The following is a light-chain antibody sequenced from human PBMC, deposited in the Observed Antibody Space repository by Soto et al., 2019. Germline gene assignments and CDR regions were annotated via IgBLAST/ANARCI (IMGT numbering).Light chain of an antibody. Sequence: SALTQPASVSGSPGQTITISCTGTSSDVGSYNDVSWYQQHPGKAPKLMIYEVSDRPSGISIRFSGSKSGNTASLTISGLQNEDEADYYCSSYTSSSTLFGTGTKVTVL. CDR2: EVS. J-gene: IGLJ1*01. CDR1: SSDVGSYND. CDR3: SSYTSSSTL. V-gene: IGLV2-14*01.